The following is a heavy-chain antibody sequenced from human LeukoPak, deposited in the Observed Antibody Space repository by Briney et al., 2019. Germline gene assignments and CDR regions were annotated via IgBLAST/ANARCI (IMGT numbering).Heavy chain of an antibody. V-gene: IGHV1-69*01. CDR1: GGTFGSYG. D-gene: IGHD1-7*01. CDR2: IIPSYGTS. Sequence: SVTVSCTASGGTFGSYGISWVRQPPGQGLEWMGGIIPSYGTSNYAQKFQGRVTITAGASTSTAYMELSSLRSDDTAVYYCARFGRPTGTTSRRPLNSMYYNHGMDVWGQGTTVTVSS. J-gene: IGHJ6*02. CDR3: ARFGRPTGTTSRRPLNSMYYNHGMDV.